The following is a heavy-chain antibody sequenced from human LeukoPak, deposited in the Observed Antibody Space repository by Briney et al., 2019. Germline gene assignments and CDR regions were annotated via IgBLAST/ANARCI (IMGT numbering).Heavy chain of an antibody. V-gene: IGHV4-4*08. CDR2: ISYTGNT. J-gene: IGHJ3*02. Sequence: SETLSLTCTVSGGSVSSFYGSWIRQSPGKGLEWIGYISYTGNTNYNPSLKSRVTISVDTSKNQFSLKLSSVTAADTAVYYCAREGGFHSPAGIWGQGTMVTVSS. CDR3: AREGGFHSPAGI. CDR1: GGSVSSFY. D-gene: IGHD1-26*01.